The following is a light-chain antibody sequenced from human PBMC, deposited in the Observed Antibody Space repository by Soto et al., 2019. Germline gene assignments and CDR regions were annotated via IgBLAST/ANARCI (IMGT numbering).Light chain of an antibody. CDR1: SSDVGGHNY. CDR2: EVN. Sequence: QSVLTQPPSASGSPGQSVTISCTGTSSDVGGHNYVSWYQQHPGKAPKRMIFEVNKRPSGVPDRFSGSKSGNTASLTVSGLQPEDEADYYCSSYAGNNNYVFGTGTKLTVL. CDR3: SSYAGNNNYV. J-gene: IGLJ1*01. V-gene: IGLV2-8*01.